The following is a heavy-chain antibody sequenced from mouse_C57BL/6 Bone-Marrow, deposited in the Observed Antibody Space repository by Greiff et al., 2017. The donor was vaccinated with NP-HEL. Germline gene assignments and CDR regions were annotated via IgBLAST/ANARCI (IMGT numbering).Heavy chain of an antibody. J-gene: IGHJ3*01. D-gene: IGHD4-1*01. CDR1: GYTFPDYY. Sequence: VQLQQSGPVLVKPGASVKMSCKASGYTFPDYYMNWVKQSHGKSLEWIGVINPYNGGTSYNQKFKGKATLTVDKSSSTAYMELNSLTSEDSAVYYCAKLTGTDGFAYWGQGTLVTVSA. CDR2: INPYNGGT. CDR3: AKLTGTDGFAY. V-gene: IGHV1-19*01.